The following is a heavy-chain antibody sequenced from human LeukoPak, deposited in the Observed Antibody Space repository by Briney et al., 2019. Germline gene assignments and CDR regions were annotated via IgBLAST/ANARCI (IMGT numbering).Heavy chain of an antibody. CDR1: GFPFSDFA. CDR2: ISGGGDNT. CDR3: AKFEGALLGNYYMDV. V-gene: IGHV3-23*01. Sequence: GGSLRLSCAASGFPFSDFAMSWVRQAPGKGLEWVSPISGGGDNTYFADSVEGRFTISRGNSKNTLFLQMVSLRAEDTAVYYCAKFEGALLGNYYMDVWGKGTTVTVSS. J-gene: IGHJ6*03.